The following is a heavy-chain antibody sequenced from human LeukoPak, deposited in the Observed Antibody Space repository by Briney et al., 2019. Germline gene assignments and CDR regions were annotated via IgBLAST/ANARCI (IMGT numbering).Heavy chain of an antibody. CDR3: AREQGDGYNHFDY. V-gene: IGHV3-74*01. J-gene: IGHJ4*02. Sequence: GAPLRLSCAASGFTFSNYWMHWVRQAPRKVLGWVSRINSDGSSTSYAASVKGRFTISRDNAKNTLYLQMNSLRAEDTAVYYCAREQGDGYNHFDYWGQGTLVTVSS. CDR2: INSDGSST. CDR1: GFTFSNYW. D-gene: IGHD5-24*01.